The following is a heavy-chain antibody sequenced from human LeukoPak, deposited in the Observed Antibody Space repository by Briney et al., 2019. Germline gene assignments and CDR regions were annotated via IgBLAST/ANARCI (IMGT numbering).Heavy chain of an antibody. V-gene: IGHV3-21*01. CDR1: GFTVSSNY. CDR2: ISSSSSYI. D-gene: IGHD2-21*01. J-gene: IGHJ4*02. CDR3: ARDLRRADC. Sequence: PGGSLRLSCAASGFTVSSNYMSWVRQAPGKGLEWVSSISSSSSYIYYADSVKGRFTISRDNAKNSLYLQMNSLRAEDTAVYYCARDLRRADCWGQGTLVTVSS.